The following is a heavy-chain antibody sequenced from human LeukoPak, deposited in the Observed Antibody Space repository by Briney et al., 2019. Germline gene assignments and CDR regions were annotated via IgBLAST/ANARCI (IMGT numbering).Heavy chain of an antibody. CDR1: GGSLSTYY. V-gene: IGHV4-4*09. Sequence: SETLSLTCTVSGGSLSTYYWGWIRQPPGKGLEWIGNIVTSGSINYNPSLKSRVTISVDTSKNQFSLKLSSVTAADTAVYYCARHRYDFWSGAAYYYYYMDVWGKGTTVTVSS. D-gene: IGHD3-3*01. J-gene: IGHJ6*03. CDR2: IVTSGSI. CDR3: ARHRYDFWSGAAYYYYYMDV.